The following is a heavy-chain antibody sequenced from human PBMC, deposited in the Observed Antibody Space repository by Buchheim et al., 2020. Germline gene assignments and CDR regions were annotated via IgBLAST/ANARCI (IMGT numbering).Heavy chain of an antibody. D-gene: IGHD1-26*01. CDR2: ISYDGSNK. J-gene: IGHJ4*02. CDR1: GFTFSSYG. Sequence: QVQLVESGGGVVQPGRSLRLSCAASGFTFSSYGMRWVRQAPGKGLEWVAVISYDGSNKYYADSVKGRFTISRDNSKNTLYLQMNSLRAEDTAVYYCAKFSRELLQLPDYWGQGTL. CDR3: AKFSRELLQLPDY. V-gene: IGHV3-30*18.